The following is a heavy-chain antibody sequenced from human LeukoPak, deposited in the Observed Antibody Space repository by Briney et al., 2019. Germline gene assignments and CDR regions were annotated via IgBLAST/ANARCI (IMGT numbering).Heavy chain of an antibody. CDR2: INHSGNT. CDR1: GGSFSGYY. V-gene: IGHV4-34*01. J-gene: IGHJ4*02. D-gene: IGHD4-17*01. Sequence: SETLSLTCAVYGGSFSGYYWSWIRQPPGKGLEWIGEINHSGNTNYNPSLKSRVTISVDTSKNQFSLKLSSVTAADTAVYYCARGDRTVTATNFDYWGQGTLVTVSS. CDR3: ARGDRTVTATNFDY.